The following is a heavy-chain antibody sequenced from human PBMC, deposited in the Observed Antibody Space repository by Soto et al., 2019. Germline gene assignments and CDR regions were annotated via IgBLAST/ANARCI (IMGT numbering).Heavy chain of an antibody. CDR1: GFTINRND. CDR3: ASCERFPRVGVDYYALDV. D-gene: IGHD3-3*01. V-gene: IGHV3-30*03. J-gene: IGHJ6*02. CDR2: MSFDGNHQ. Sequence: QVHLVESGGGVVQPGGSLRLSCAASGFTINRNDMYWVRQAPGKGLEWVAVMSFDGNHQHYADSVKGRFTISRDNSKNTLSREMNSLRGDDTAVYYCASCERFPRVGVDYYALDVWGQGTTVIVSS.